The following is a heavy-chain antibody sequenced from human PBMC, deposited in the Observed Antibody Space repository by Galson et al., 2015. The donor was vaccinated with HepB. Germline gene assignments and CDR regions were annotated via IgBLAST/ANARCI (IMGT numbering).Heavy chain of an antibody. Sequence: SVKVSCKASGGTFSSYAISWVRQAPGQGLEWMGGIIPIFGTANYAQKFQGRVTITADESTSTAYMELSSLRSEDTAVYYCARAEKDIVVVPAAIVPPAPGYGMDVWGQGTTVTVSS. J-gene: IGHJ6*02. D-gene: IGHD2-2*01. CDR1: GGTFSSYA. V-gene: IGHV1-69*13. CDR3: ARAEKDIVVVPAAIVPPAPGYGMDV. CDR2: IIPIFGTA.